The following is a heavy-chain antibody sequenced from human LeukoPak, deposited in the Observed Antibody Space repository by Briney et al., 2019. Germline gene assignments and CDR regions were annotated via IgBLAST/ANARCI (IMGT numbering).Heavy chain of an antibody. CDR1: GGSINSYY. CDR2: IYTSGSA. CDR3: ARGDYSNYVGIDY. J-gene: IGHJ4*02. V-gene: IGHV4-4*07. D-gene: IGHD4-11*01. Sequence: PSETLSLTCTVSGGSINSYYWTWIRQSAGTRLEWIGRIYTSGSANYNPSLKSRVTMSIDTSKNQFSLKLNSVTAADTAVYYCARGDYSNYVGIDYWGQGTLVTVSS.